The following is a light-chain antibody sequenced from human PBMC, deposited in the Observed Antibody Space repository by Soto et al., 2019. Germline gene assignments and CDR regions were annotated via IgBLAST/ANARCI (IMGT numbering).Light chain of an antibody. J-gene: IGKJ5*01. CDR2: GAY. CDR1: QVIGNY. CDR3: QKYNSGLIT. V-gene: IGKV1-27*01. Sequence: DIQMTQSPSSLSASVVDRATITGLASQVIGNYLAWYQQKPGKVPKLLIYGAYTLQSGVPSRFSGSGSGTDFTLTISSLQPEDVAIYYCQKYNSGLITFGQGTRLEIK.